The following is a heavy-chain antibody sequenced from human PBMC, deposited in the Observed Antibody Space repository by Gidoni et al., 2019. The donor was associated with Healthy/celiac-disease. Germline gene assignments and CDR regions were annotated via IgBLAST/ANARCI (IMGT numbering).Heavy chain of an antibody. D-gene: IGHD2-15*01. Sequence: QVQLVQSGAEVKKPGASVKVSCKASGYTFTSYDINWVRQATGQGLEWMGWMNPNSGNTGYAQKFQGRVTMTRNTSISTAYMELSSLRSEDTAVYYCARGWSRPSLSWYCSGGSCYNHQNWFDPWGQGTLVTVSS. V-gene: IGHV1-8*01. J-gene: IGHJ5*02. CDR1: GYTFTSYD. CDR2: MNPNSGNT. CDR3: ARGWSRPSLSWYCSGGSCYNHQNWFDP.